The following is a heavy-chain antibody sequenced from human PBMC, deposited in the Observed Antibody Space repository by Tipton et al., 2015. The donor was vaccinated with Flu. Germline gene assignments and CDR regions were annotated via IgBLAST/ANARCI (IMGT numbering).Heavy chain of an antibody. J-gene: IGHJ6*02. CDR1: GFTFSSYA. CDR3: AKDQGSSWFGHYYYGMDV. V-gene: IGHV3-23*01. Sequence: SLRLSCAASGFTFSSYAMSWVRQAPGRGLEWVSVISGSGGSTYYADSVKGRFTISRDNSKNTLYPQMNSLRAEDTAVYYCAKDQGSSWFGHYYYGMDVWGQGTTVTVSS. CDR2: ISGSGGST. D-gene: IGHD6-13*01.